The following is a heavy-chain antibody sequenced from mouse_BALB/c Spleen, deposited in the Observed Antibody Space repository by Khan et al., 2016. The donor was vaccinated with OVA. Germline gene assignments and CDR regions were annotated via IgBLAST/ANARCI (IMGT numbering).Heavy chain of an antibody. V-gene: IGHV14-3*02. CDR1: GFNIKDTY. CDR2: IDPANGDT. D-gene: IGHD2-1*01. Sequence: EVQLQQSGAELVKPGASVTLSCTASGFNIKDTYIHWVKERPEQGPEWIGRIDPANGDTKYDPKFQGKATITADTSSNTAYLQLSSLTSEDTAVYYCATLYGSPFTYWGQGTLVTVSA. CDR3: ATLYGSPFTY. J-gene: IGHJ3*01.